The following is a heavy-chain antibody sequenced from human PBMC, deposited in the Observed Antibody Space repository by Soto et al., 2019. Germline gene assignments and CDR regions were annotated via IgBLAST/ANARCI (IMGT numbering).Heavy chain of an antibody. CDR3: ARAITMIVGNWFDP. Sequence: GASVKVSCKASGGTFSSYAISWVRQAPGQGLEWMGGIIPIFGTANYAQKFQGRVTITADESTSTAYMELSSLRSEDTAVYYCARAITMIVGNWFDPWGQGPLVAVYS. CDR1: GGTFSSYA. D-gene: IGHD3-22*01. V-gene: IGHV1-69*13. CDR2: IIPIFGTA. J-gene: IGHJ5*02.